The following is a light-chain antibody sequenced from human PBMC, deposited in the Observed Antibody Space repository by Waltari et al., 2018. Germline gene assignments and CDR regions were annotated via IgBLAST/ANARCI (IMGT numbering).Light chain of an antibody. J-gene: IGLJ3*02. CDR2: EGS. Sequence: QSALTQPASVSGSPGQSLTISCTGTSSDVGSYNLVSWYQHHPGKAPQLMIYEGSKRPSGVSNRFSGSKSDNMASLTISGLQAEDEADYYCCSYGGSSSNWVFGGGTKLTVL. V-gene: IGLV2-23*01. CDR1: SSDVGSYNL. CDR3: CSYGGSSSNWV.